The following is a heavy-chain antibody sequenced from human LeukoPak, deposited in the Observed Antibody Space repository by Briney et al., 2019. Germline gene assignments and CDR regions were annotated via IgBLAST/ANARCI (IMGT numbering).Heavy chain of an antibody. CDR3: ASRMGRGVMAFDY. CDR2: IYTSGST. CDR1: GGSISSGSYY. D-gene: IGHD3-10*01. V-gene: IGHV4-61*02. Sequence: SETLSLTCTVSGGSISSGSYYWSWIRQPAGKGLEWIGRIYTSGSTNYNPSLKSRVTISVDTSKNQFSLKLSSVTAADTAVYYCASRMGRGVMAFDYWGQGTLVTVSS. J-gene: IGHJ4*02.